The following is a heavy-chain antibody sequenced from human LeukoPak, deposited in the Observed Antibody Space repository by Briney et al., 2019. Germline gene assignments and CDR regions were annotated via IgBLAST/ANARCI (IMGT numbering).Heavy chain of an antibody. D-gene: IGHD6-6*01. CDR1: GGSISSSSYY. CDR2: IYYSGST. CDR3: ARFIAARLFYYFDY. J-gene: IGHJ4*02. Sequence: SETLSLTCTVSGGSISSSSYYWGWIRQPPGKELEGIGGIYYSGSTYYNPSLKSRVTISVDTAKNQFSLKLSSVTAADTAVYYCARFIAARLFYYFDYWGQGTLVTVSS. V-gene: IGHV4-39*01.